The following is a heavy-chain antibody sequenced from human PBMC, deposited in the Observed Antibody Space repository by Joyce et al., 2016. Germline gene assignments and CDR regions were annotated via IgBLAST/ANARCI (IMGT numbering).Heavy chain of an antibody. D-gene: IGHD1-26*01. Sequence: QVQLQQWGAGLLKPSETLSLTCAVYGGSFSGYYWNWIRQPPGKGLGWIGEIYHSGYTNDNPSLKSRIIISVYTSENRFSLRLRSVTAADTAVYYCARGPSSGSYYRNWGQGTLVTVSS. CDR3: ARGPSSGSYYRN. CDR2: IYHSGYT. CDR1: GGSFSGYY. J-gene: IGHJ4*02. V-gene: IGHV4-34*01.